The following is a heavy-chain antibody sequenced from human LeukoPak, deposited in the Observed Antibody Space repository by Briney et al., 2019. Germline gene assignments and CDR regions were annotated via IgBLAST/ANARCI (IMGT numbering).Heavy chain of an antibody. J-gene: IGHJ4*02. CDR2: ITSSGTYT. Sequence: GGSLRLSCADSGFTFSNYNMNWVRQAPGKAMEWVSSITSSGTYTFYADSVKGRFTISRDNSKNKQYLQMNSLRAEDTAVYYCARDRGMATTNFDYWGQGTLVTVSS. D-gene: IGHD5-24*01. V-gene: IGHV3-21*04. CDR3: ARDRGMATTNFDY. CDR1: GFTFSNYN.